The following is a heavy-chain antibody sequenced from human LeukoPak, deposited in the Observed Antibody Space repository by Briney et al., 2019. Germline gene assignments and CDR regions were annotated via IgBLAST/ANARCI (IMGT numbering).Heavy chain of an antibody. CDR2: IYHSGST. J-gene: IGHJ4*02. CDR1: GGSISSGGYS. Sequence: PSQTLSLTCAVSGGSISSGGYSWSWIRQPPGKGLEWIGYIYHSGSTYYNPSPKSRVTISVDRSKNQFSLKLSSVTAADTAVYYCAVGVGRDYFDYWGQGTLVTVSS. V-gene: IGHV4-30-2*01. CDR3: AVGVGRDYFDY. D-gene: IGHD1-26*01.